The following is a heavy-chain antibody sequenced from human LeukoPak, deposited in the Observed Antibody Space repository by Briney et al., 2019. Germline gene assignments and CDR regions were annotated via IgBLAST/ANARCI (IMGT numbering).Heavy chain of an antibody. CDR2: ISAYNGNT. J-gene: IGHJ4*02. D-gene: IGHD3-9*01. CDR1: GYTFTSYG. CDR3: ARRAPGILTGYSSYYFDY. Sequence: ASVKVSCKASGYTFTSYGISWVRQAPGQGLEWMGWISAYNGNTNYAQKLQGRVTMTTDTSTSTAYMELRSLGSDDTAVYYCARRAPGILTGYSSYYFDYWGQGTLVTVSS. V-gene: IGHV1-18*04.